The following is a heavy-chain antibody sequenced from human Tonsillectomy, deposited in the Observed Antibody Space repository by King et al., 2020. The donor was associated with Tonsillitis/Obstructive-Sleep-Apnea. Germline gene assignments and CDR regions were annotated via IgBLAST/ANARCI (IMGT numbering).Heavy chain of an antibody. J-gene: IGHJ4*02. Sequence: VQLVESGAEVKKPGESLKISCKGSGYSFTSHWIGWVRQMPGKGLEWMAIIYPGDYDTKYSPSFQGQVTISADKAISTAYLQWSSLKASDTAMYYCARHGDDYVPPDHWGQGTLVTVSS. V-gene: IGHV5-51*01. CDR2: IYPGDYDT. D-gene: IGHD4-17*01. CDR3: ARHGDDYVPPDH. CDR1: GYSFTSHW.